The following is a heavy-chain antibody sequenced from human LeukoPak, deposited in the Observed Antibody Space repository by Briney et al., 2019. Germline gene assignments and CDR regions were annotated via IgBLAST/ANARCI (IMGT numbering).Heavy chain of an antibody. CDR3: ARDQEGFDY. CDR1: GYTLTSYD. V-gene: IGHV1-8*01. CDR2: MSPNSGDT. Sequence: GASVKVSCKASGYTLTSYDFNWVRQATGQRPEWMGWMSPNSGDTGYAQKFQGRVTVTRDTSTSTVHMELSGLRSEDTAVYYCARDQEGFDYWGQGTLVTVSS. J-gene: IGHJ4*02.